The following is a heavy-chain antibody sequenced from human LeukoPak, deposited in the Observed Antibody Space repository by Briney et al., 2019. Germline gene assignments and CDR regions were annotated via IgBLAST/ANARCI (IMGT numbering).Heavy chain of an antibody. CDR1: GFTFSSYG. V-gene: IGHV3-30*18. CDR3: AKEPGYSSGYFDY. Sequence: GGSLRLSCAASGFTFSSYGMHWVRQAPGKGLEWVTDISDDGRNKYYADSVKGRFTISRDKSNNTLYLQMNSLRAEDTAVYYCAKEPGYSSGYFDYWGQGTLVTVSS. J-gene: IGHJ4*02. D-gene: IGHD5-18*01. CDR2: ISDDGRNK.